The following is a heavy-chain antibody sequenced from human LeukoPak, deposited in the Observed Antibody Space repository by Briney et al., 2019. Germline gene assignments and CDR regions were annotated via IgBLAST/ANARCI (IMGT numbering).Heavy chain of an antibody. Sequence: SETLSLTCTVSGGSIGSYYWSWIRQPPGKGLEWIGYIYYSGSTNYNPSLKSRVTISVDTSKNQFSLKLSSVTAADTAVYYCARANYDFWSGSEMYNWFDPWGQGTLVTVSS. CDR3: ARANYDFWSGSEMYNWFDP. D-gene: IGHD3-3*01. J-gene: IGHJ5*02. V-gene: IGHV4-59*01. CDR2: IYYSGST. CDR1: GGSIGSYY.